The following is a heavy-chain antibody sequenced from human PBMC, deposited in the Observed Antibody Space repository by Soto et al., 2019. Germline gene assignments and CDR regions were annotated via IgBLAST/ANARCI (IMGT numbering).Heavy chain of an antibody. CDR3: ARDPPATRHGMDV. CDR1: GFTFSGFAFSSYG. Sequence: GGSLRLSCAASGFTFSGFAFSSYGLHWVRQAPGKGLGWVAVISHDGSNKYYADSVKGRFTISRDNSKNTLYLQMKSLRAEDTAVYYCARDPPATRHGMDVWGQGTTVTVSS. CDR2: ISHDGSNK. V-gene: IGHV3-30*03. J-gene: IGHJ6*02.